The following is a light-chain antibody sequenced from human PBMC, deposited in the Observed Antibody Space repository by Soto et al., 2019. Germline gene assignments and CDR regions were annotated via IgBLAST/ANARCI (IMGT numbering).Light chain of an antibody. CDR3: SSYTSSSTLYV. Sequence: QSALTQPASVSGSPGQSITISCTGTSSDVGDYNKVSCYQQPPGKAPKLIIYDVTNRPSGVSYRFSGSKSGNTASLTISGLQAEDEADYYCSSYTSSSTLYVFGPGTKVTVL. V-gene: IGLV2-14*01. J-gene: IGLJ1*01. CDR2: DVT. CDR1: SSDVGDYNK.